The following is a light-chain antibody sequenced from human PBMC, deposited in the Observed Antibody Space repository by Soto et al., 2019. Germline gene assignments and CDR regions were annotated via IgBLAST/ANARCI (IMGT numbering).Light chain of an antibody. CDR2: GAS. CDR3: QQYGSSPWT. Sequence: ESVLTQSPGTLSLSPGERATLSCRASQSVSSSYLAWYQQKPGQAPRLRIYGASSRATGSPDRFSGSGSGTDFTLTSSRREPEDFAMYYRQQYGSSPWTFGQGTKVEI. CDR1: QSVSSSY. J-gene: IGKJ1*01. V-gene: IGKV3-20*01.